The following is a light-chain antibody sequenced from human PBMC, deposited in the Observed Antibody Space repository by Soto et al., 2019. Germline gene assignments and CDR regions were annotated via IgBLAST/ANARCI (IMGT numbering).Light chain of an antibody. J-gene: IGKJ4*01. CDR3: QRRSKWPST. Sequence: ELVLTQSPVTLSLSPGERATLSCRASQSVSSYLAGYQQKPGQAPRLLIYDASKRATGIPARFSGSGSGTDFTVSISSLEPEDFAVYYCQRRSKWPSTFGGGTKVEIK. CDR1: QSVSSY. V-gene: IGKV3-11*01. CDR2: DAS.